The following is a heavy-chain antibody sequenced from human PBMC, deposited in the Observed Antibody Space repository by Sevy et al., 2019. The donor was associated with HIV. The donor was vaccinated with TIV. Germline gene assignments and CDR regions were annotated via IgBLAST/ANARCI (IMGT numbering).Heavy chain of an antibody. D-gene: IGHD6-6*01. CDR3: VRGGALYSSSSIDY. CDR2: ISAYNGNT. V-gene: IGHV1-18*01. J-gene: IGHJ4*02. Sequence: ASVKVSCKASGYTFTSYGISWVRQAPGQGLEWMGWISAYNGNTEYEQRFQGRVTLTTDTSTSTDYMDLRSLKSDDTAVYYCVRGGALYSSSSIDYWGQGTLVTVSS. CDR1: GYTFTSYG.